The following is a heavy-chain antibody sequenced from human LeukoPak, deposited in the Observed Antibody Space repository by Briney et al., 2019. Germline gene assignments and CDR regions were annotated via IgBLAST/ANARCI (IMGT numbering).Heavy chain of an antibody. V-gene: IGHV3-7*04. J-gene: IGHJ4*02. CDR3: ARAWSYTSGWYNY. CDR1: GFTLSSYW. Sequence: GGSLRLSCAASGFTLSSYWMSWVRQAPGKGLEWVANIKQDGSEKYYVDSVKGRFTISRDNAKNSLYLQMNSLRAEDTAVYYCARAWSYTSGWYNYWGQGTLVTVSS. CDR2: IKQDGSEK. D-gene: IGHD6-19*01.